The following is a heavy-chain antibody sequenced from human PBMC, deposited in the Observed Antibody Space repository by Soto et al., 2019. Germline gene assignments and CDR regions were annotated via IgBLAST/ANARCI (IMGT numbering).Heavy chain of an antibody. CDR2: IYHSGST. V-gene: IGHV4-30-2*01. CDR1: GGSISSGGYS. D-gene: IGHD4-17*01. J-gene: IGHJ4*02. Sequence: SETLSLTCAVSGGSISSGGYSWSWIRQPPGKGLEWIGYIYHSGSTYYNQSLKSRVTISVDRSKNQFSLKLSSVTAADTAVYYCARASTTVTTLDYWGQGTLVTVSS. CDR3: ARASTTVTTLDY.